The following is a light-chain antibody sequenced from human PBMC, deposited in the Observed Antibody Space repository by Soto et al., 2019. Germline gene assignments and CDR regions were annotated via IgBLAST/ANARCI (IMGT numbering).Light chain of an antibody. CDR2: EVS. Sequence: QSVLTQPPSASGSPGQSVTISCTGTSSDVGGYNYVSWYQQHPGKAPKLMIYEVSKRPSGVPDRFSGSKSGNTASLTVSGLQAEDEADYYCSSYAGSNEVVFGGGTKVTVL. J-gene: IGLJ2*01. V-gene: IGLV2-8*01. CDR3: SSYAGSNEVV. CDR1: SSDVGGYNY.